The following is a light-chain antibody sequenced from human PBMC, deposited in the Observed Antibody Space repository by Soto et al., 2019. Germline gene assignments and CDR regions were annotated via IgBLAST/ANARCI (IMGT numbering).Light chain of an antibody. J-gene: IGKJ1*01. CDR3: QPYVNATRM. V-gene: IGKV3-20*01. CDR2: GAS. CDR1: QGLTSNF. Sequence: DIVLTQSPGTLSLSPGERATLSCRASQGLTSNFLAWYQQKPGQAPSLLIYGASNSATGVPDRFSGGWPGTDFNLAISRLEPEYFAVDFCQPYVNATRMFGQGTKVEIK.